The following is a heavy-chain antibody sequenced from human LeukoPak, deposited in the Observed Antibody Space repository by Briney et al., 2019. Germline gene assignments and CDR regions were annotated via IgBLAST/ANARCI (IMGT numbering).Heavy chain of an antibody. CDR3: AREGSLG. V-gene: IGHV3-48*04. Sequence: GGSLRLSCAASGFDFSISSMNYIRQAPGKGLEWVSYIRTSSSLISYADSVRGRFTISRDDAKKSVYLQMHSLRADDTAVYYCAREGSLGWGQGTMVTVSS. J-gene: IGHJ3*01. D-gene: IGHD3-10*01. CDR1: GFDFSISS. CDR2: IRTSSSLI.